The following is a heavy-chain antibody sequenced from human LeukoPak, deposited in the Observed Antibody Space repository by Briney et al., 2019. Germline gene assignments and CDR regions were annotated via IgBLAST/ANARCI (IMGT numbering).Heavy chain of an antibody. CDR3: ARGDSSWYWGMGDY. CDR1: GYTFTGYY. V-gene: IGHV1-2*02. Sequence: ASVKVSCKASGYTFTGYYMHWVRQAPGQGLEWMGWINPNSGGTNYAQKFQGRVTMTRDTSISTAYMELSRLRSDDTAVYYCARGDSSWYWGMGDYWGQGTLVTVSS. CDR2: INPNSGGT. D-gene: IGHD6-13*01. J-gene: IGHJ4*02.